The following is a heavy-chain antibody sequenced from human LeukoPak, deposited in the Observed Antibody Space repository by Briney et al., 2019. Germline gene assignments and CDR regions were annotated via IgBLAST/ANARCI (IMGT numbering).Heavy chain of an antibody. J-gene: IGHJ4*02. Sequence: GGSLRLSCAASGFTFSSYAMSWVRQAPGKGLGWVSGISGAGGSTYYADSVKGRFTISRDNSKATLYLQMNSLRAEDTAIYYCVKLRTGTATNFDYWGQGTLVTVSS. CDR1: GFTFSSYA. CDR3: VKLRTGTATNFDY. CDR2: ISGAGGST. D-gene: IGHD1-1*01. V-gene: IGHV3-23*01.